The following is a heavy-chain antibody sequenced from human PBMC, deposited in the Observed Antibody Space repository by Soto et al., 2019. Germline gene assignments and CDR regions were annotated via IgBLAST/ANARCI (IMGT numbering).Heavy chain of an antibody. CDR1: GYKFTSYW. J-gene: IGHJ4*02. CDR3: ASQDCSGGSCHNLGY. V-gene: IGHV5-51*01. Sequence: GESLKISCKGSGYKFTSYWIGWVRQMPGKGLEWMGNIYPGDSDTRYSPSFQGQVIISADKSISTAYLQWSSLKASDTAMYYCASQDCSGGSCHNLGYWGQGTLVTVSS. CDR2: IYPGDSDT. D-gene: IGHD2-15*01.